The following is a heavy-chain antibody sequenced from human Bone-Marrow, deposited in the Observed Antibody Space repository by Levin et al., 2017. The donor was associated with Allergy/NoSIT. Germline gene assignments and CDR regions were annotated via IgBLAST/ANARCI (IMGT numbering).Heavy chain of an antibody. CDR1: GFTFRNFA. CDR2: VSAVDGST. Sequence: PGGSLRLSCAASGFTFRNFAMSWVRQGPGQGLEWVAAVSAVDGSTYYADSVQGRFTISRDNSKNMLVLQMTTLRAEDTALYYCAKEAVHYYGGEFGYFGLWGRGTLVAVSS. J-gene: IGHJ2*01. D-gene: IGHD4-23*01. CDR3: AKEAVHYYGGEFGYFGL. V-gene: IGHV3-23*01.